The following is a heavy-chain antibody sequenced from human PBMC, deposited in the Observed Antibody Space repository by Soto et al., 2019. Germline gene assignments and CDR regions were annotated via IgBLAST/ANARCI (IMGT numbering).Heavy chain of an antibody. D-gene: IGHD3-16*02. V-gene: IGHV4-34*01. CDR2: INHSGST. Sequence: SETLSLTCAVYGGSFSGYYWSWIRQPPGKGLEWIGEINHSGSTNYNPSLKSRVTISVDTSKNQFSLKLSSVIAADTAVYYCARDRITFGGVIVPGWYFDLWGRGTLVTVSS. CDR3: ARDRITFGGVIVPGWYFDL. J-gene: IGHJ2*01. CDR1: GGSFSGYY.